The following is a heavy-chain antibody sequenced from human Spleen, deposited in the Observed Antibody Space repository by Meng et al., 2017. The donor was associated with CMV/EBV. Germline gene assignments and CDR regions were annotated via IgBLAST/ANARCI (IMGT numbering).Heavy chain of an antibody. V-gene: IGHV4-34*01. Sequence: GESFSGYYWSWIRKPPGKGLEWIGEINHSGRTNYNPSLKSRVTISVDTSKNQFSLKLSSVTAADTAVYYCARGPHVRSSSWGHFDYWGQGTLVTVSS. CDR1: GESFSGYY. J-gene: IGHJ4*02. D-gene: IGHD6-13*01. CDR2: INHSGRT. CDR3: ARGPHVRSSSWGHFDY.